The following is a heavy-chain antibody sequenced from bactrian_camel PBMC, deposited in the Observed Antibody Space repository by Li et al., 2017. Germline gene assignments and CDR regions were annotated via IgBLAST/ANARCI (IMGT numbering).Heavy chain of an antibody. V-gene: IGHV3S53*01. CDR3: NLDGDCPGWPAY. CDR1: GYRFGNIFTHCN. J-gene: IGHJ4*01. D-gene: IGHD5*01. CDR2: IRSDGST. Sequence: QVQLVESGGGSVQSGGSLKLSCAASGYRFGNIFTHCNMGWYRQTPGAERALVSAIRSDGSTWYRDSVQGRFTISRDNAKSTVYLQMNSLQREDTAIYYCNLDGDCPGWPAYWGQGTQVTVS.